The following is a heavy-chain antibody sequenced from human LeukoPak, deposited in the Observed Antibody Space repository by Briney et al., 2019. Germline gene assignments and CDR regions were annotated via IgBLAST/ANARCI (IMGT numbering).Heavy chain of an antibody. CDR1: GGSISSSSYY. D-gene: IGHD3-22*01. V-gene: IGHV4-39*01. J-gene: IGHJ4*02. Sequence: SETLSLTCTVSGGSISSSSYYWGWIRQPPGKGLGWIGSIYYSGSTYYNPSLKSRVTISVDTSKNQFSLKLSSVTAADTAVYYCASRERITMIVVVMDFDYWGQGTLVTVSS. CDR3: ASRERITMIVVVMDFDY. CDR2: IYYSGST.